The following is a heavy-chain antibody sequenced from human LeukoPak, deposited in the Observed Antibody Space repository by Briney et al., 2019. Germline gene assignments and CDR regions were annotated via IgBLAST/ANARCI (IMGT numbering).Heavy chain of an antibody. CDR2: IYSGGTT. Sequence: GGSLRLSCAASGFTVSSNYMSWVRQAPGKGLEWVPVIYSGGTTYYADSVKGRFTISRDNSKNTLYLQMNSLRAEDTAVYYCAGDPYGSGEGDYWGQGTLVTVSS. D-gene: IGHD3-10*01. J-gene: IGHJ4*02. CDR3: AGDPYGSGEGDY. CDR1: GFTVSSNY. V-gene: IGHV3-66*02.